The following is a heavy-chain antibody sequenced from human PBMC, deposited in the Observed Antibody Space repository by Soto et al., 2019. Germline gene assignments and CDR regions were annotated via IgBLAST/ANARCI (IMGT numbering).Heavy chain of an antibody. V-gene: IGHV4-4*02. CDR3: ARAAMGGSSWPFDY. CDR1: GGSISSSNW. J-gene: IGHJ4*02. Sequence: QVQLQESGPGLVKPSGTLSLTCAVSGGSISSSNWWSWVRQPPGKGLEWIGEIYHSGSTNYNPSLKRRVXXSVDKSKNQFSLKLSSVTAAATAVYYCARAAMGGSSWPFDYWGQGTLVTVSS. CDR2: IYHSGST. D-gene: IGHD6-13*01.